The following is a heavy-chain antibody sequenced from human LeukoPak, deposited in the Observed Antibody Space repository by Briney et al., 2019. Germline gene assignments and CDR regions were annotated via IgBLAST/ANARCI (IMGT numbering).Heavy chain of an antibody. CDR2: INPNSGGT. V-gene: IGHV1-2*02. Sequence: ASVKVSCKASGYTFTVYYMHWVRQAPGQGLEWMGWINPNSGGTNYAQKFQGRVTMTRDTSISTAYMELSRLRSDDTAVYYCARGLLWFGELLSYYFDYWGQGTLVTVSS. CDR3: ARGLLWFGELLSYYFDY. D-gene: IGHD3-10*01. J-gene: IGHJ4*02. CDR1: GYTFTVYY.